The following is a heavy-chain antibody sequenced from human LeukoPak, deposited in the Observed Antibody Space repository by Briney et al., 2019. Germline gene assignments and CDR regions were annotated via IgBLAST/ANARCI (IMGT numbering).Heavy chain of an antibody. CDR2: ISSSGSTI. J-gene: IGHJ4*02. CDR3: AKERLRYFDWLFGY. CDR1: GFTFSDYY. Sequence: GGSLRLSCAASGFTFSDYYMSWIRQAPGKGLEWVSYISSSGSTIYYADSVKGRFTISRDNAKNSLYLQMNSLRAEDTAVYYCAKERLRYFDWLFGYWGQGTLVTVSS. D-gene: IGHD3-9*01. V-gene: IGHV3-11*01.